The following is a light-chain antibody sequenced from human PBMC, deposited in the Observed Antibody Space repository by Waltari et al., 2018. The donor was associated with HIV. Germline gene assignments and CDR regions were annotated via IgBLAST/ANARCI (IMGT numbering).Light chain of an antibody. CDR1: QSIATY. CDR3: QQSYSVPFT. CDR2: ATS. J-gene: IGKJ3*01. V-gene: IGKV1-39*01. Sequence: DIQMPQSPSSLSASVGDRVTIACRASQSIATYLNWYHQKPGKAPKLVIYATSALQSGVPSRFSGSGSGTDFTLTIGSLQPEDFGTYYCQQSYSVPFTFGPGTKVDIK.